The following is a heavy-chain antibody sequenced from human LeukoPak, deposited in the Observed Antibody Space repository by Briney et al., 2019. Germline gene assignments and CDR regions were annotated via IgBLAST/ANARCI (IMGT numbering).Heavy chain of an antibody. D-gene: IGHD3-9*01. J-gene: IGHJ4*02. V-gene: IGHV4-34*01. CDR3: AGTRTRYYDILTGYFY. CDR2: INHSGST. CDR1: GGSFSGYY. Sequence: SETLSLTCAVYGGSFSGYYWSWIRQPPGKGLEWIGEINHSGSTNYNPSLKSRVTISVDTSKNRFSLKLSSVTAADTAVYYCAGTRTRYYDILTGYFYWGQGTLVTVSS.